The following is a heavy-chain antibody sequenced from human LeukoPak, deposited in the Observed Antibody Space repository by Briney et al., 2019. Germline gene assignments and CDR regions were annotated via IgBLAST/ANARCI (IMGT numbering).Heavy chain of an antibody. J-gene: IGHJ6*03. V-gene: IGHV1-3*01. Sequence: ASVKVSCKASGYTFTSYAMHWVRQAPGQRLEWMGWINAGNGNTKYSQKFQGRVTITRDTSASTAYMELSSLRSEDTAVYYCARVDIVVPYMDVWGKGTTVTVSS. D-gene: IGHD2-2*01. CDR1: GYTFTSYA. CDR3: ARVDIVVPYMDV. CDR2: INAGNGNT.